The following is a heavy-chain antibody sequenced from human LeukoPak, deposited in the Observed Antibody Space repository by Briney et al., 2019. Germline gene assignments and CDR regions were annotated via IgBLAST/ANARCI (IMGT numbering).Heavy chain of an antibody. CDR2: IIPIFNTK. CDR3: ARGNSRWSTPSSSYYYRMDV. J-gene: IGHJ6*02. CDR1: GGTLSTYS. Sequence: GASVKVSCKASGGTLSTYSISWVRQAPGQGLEWMGGIIPIFNTKNYAQRFQDRVILTADESTSTAYMELSSLRSEDTAVYYCARGNSRWSTPSSSYYYRMDVWGQGTTVAVS. D-gene: IGHD4-23*01. V-gene: IGHV1-69*01.